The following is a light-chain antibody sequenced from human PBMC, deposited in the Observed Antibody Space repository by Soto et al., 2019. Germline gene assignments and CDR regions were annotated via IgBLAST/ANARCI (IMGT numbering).Light chain of an antibody. CDR2: DAS. J-gene: IGKJ4*01. V-gene: IGKV3-11*01. Sequence: EIVLTQSPATLSLSPGERATLSCRASQSVSSYLAWYQQKPGQAPRLLIYDASNRATGIPARFSGSGSGTDFTLPISSLEPEDFAVYYWQQRSNWPPKLTFGGGTKVEIK. CDR3: QQRSNWPPKLT. CDR1: QSVSSY.